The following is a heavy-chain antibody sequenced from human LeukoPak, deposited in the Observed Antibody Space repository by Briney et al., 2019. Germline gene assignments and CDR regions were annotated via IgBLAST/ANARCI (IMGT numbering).Heavy chain of an antibody. CDR1: GFTFSDYY. CDR3: ARETYYFDY. Sequence: GGSLSLSCAASGFTFSDYYMSWIRQAPGKGLEWVSYISCSGSTIYYADSVKGRFTISRANAKNSLYLQMHSLRAEDTAVYNCARETYYFDYWGQGTLVTVSS. V-gene: IGHV3-11*04. CDR2: ISCSGSTI. J-gene: IGHJ4*02.